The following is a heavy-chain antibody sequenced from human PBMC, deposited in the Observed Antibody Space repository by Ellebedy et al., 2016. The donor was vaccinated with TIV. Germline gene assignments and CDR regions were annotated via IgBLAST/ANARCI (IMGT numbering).Heavy chain of an antibody. CDR1: GFTFGDYA. CDR2: IRSKAYDGTT. V-gene: IGHV3-49*03. CDR3: LSGYYMGY. J-gene: IGHJ4*02. Sequence: GGSLRLXXTASGFTFGDYAMSWFRQAPGKGLEWVSFIRSKAYDGTTEYAASVKGRFTISRDDSKSIAYLQMNSLKTEDTAVYYCLSGYYMGYWGQGTLVTISS. D-gene: IGHD3-22*01.